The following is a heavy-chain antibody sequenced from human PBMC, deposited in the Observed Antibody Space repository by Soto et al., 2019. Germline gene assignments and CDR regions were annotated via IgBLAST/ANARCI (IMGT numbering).Heavy chain of an antibody. CDR1: GYTFTSYG. J-gene: IGHJ4*02. D-gene: IGHD3-16*01. V-gene: IGHV1-8*02. CDR2: INANNGNT. Sequence: GASVKVSCKASGYTFTSYGISWVRQAPGQGLEWMGWINANNGNTGYAQKFQGRVTMTRNTSISTAFMELSSLRSEDTAVYYCAVEQQVGVFDYWGQGTLVTVSS. CDR3: AVEQQVGVFDY.